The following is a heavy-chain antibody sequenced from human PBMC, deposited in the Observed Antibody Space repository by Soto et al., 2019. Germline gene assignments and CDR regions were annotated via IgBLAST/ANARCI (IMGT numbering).Heavy chain of an antibody. J-gene: IGHJ4*02. D-gene: IGHD1-1*01. V-gene: IGHV4-39*01. Sequence: QLQLQESGPGLVKPSETLSLTCTVSGGSISRSSYYWGWIRQPPGKGLEWIGSIYYSGSTYYNPSLKSPVTITVDTSKTQFSLKLSSVTAADTAVYYCASHGWNGVDYWGQGTLVTVSS. CDR3: ASHGWNGVDY. CDR1: GGSISRSSYY. CDR2: IYYSGST.